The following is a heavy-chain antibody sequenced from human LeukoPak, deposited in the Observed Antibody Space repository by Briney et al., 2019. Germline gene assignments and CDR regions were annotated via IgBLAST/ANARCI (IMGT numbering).Heavy chain of an antibody. J-gene: IGHJ4*02. Sequence: SVKVSCKASGGTFSSYAISWVRQAPGQGLEWMGRTIPIFGTANYAQKFQGRVTITTDESTSTAYMELSSLRSEDTAVYYCARVVVGASRGDFDYWGQGTLVTVSS. V-gene: IGHV1-69*05. CDR2: TIPIFGTA. CDR3: ARVVVGASRGDFDY. CDR1: GGTFSSYA. D-gene: IGHD1-26*01.